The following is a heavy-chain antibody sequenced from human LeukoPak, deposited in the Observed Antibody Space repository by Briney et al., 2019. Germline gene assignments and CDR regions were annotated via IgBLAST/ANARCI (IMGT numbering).Heavy chain of an antibody. J-gene: IGHJ6*03. CDR2: LYSGKT. V-gene: IGHV4-59*02. CDR3: ARDHSSASYTYYYYYMDV. Sequence: GSLRLSCTVSGFTVSSNSMSWVRQAPGKGLEWIGALYSGKTYYNPSLKSRVTISIDTSKNQFSLKLTSATAADTAVYYCARDHSSASYTYYYYYMDVWGKGTTVTVSS. D-gene: IGHD1-26*01. CDR1: GFTVSSNS.